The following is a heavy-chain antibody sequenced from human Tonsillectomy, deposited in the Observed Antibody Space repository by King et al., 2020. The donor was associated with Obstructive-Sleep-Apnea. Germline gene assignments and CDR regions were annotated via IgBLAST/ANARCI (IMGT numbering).Heavy chain of an antibody. D-gene: IGHD5-12*01. J-gene: IGHJ2*01. CDR3: AREAPWIDMNDPRYQWYFDL. CDR2: ISYSGSS. V-gene: IGHV4-59*12. Sequence: LQLQESGPGLVRPSETLSLSCRVSGGSISNYYWSWIRQPPGKGLEWIGHISYSGSSKYNPSLKSRVTMSVDTSKNQFSFRLTSVTAADTAVYYCAREAPWIDMNDPRYQWYFDLWGRGTLVAVSS. CDR1: GGSISNYY.